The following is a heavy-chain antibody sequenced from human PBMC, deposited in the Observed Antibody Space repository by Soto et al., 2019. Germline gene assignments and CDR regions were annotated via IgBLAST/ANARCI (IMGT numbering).Heavy chain of an antibody. J-gene: IGHJ6*02. Sequence: EVQLVESGGGLVQPGRSLRLSCAASGFMFDNYAMHWVRQAPGKGLEWVSGISWNSGTIGYADSVKGRFIISRDNAKNPLYLQMNSLRAEDTALYYCAKSTGGTANGMDVWGQGTTVTVSS. D-gene: IGHD2-8*02. CDR1: GFMFDNYA. V-gene: IGHV3-9*01. CDR3: AKSTGGTANGMDV. CDR2: ISWNSGTI.